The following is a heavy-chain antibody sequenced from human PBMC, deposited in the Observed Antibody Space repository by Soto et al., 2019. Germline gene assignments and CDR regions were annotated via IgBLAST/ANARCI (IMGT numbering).Heavy chain of an antibody. V-gene: IGHV5-51*01. CDR2: IYPGDSDT. J-gene: IGHJ6*03. CDR1: GYSFTSYW. Sequence: GESLKISCKGSGYSFTSYWIGWVRQMPGKGLEWMGIIYPGDSDTRYSPSLQGQVTISADKSISTAYLQWSSLKASDTAMYYCARHRPTPDDSYYDILTGYSNYYYYYMDVWGKGTTVTSP. D-gene: IGHD3-9*01. CDR3: ARHRPTPDDSYYDILTGYSNYYYYYMDV.